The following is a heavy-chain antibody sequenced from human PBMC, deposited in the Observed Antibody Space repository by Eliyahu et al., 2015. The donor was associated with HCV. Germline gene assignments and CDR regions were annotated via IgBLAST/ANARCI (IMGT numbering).Heavy chain of an antibody. V-gene: IGHV1-3*01. Sequence: QVQLVQSGAEVKKPGASVKVSXKASGYTFTSYAMHWVRQAPGQGLEWMGWINAGNGNTKYSQKFQGRVTFTRDTSASTAYMELSSLRSEDTAVFYCARGYCTGGSCYSVEYWGPGTLVTVSS. J-gene: IGHJ4*02. D-gene: IGHD2-15*01. CDR2: INAGNGNT. CDR3: ARGYCTGGSCYSVEY. CDR1: GYTFTSYA.